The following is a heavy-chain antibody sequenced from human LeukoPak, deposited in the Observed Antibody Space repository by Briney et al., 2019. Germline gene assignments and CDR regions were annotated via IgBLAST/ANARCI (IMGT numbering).Heavy chain of an antibody. D-gene: IGHD6-6*01. CDR3: ARGVGSSSEAY. CDR2: INHSGST. V-gene: IGHV4-34*01. CDR1: GGSFSGYY. Sequence: ETLPLTCAVYGGSFSGYYWSWIRQPPGKGLEWIGEINHSGSTNYNPSLKSRVTISVDTSKNQFSLKLSSVTAADTAVYYCARGVGSSSEAYWGQGTLVTVSS. J-gene: IGHJ4*02.